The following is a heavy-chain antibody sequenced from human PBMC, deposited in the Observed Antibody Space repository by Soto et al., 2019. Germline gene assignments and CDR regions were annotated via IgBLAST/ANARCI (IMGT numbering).Heavy chain of an antibody. D-gene: IGHD3-10*01. CDR3: ARYDYGSGDDYNIDN. V-gene: IGHV4-4*02. Sequence: QVQLQESGPGLVKPSGTLSLTCAVSGASIISMNWWSWVRQPPGKGLEWIGEIHHSGSTNYNPSLMSRVTISVDKSKNQFSLKLTSVTAADTAVYYCARYDYGSGDDYNIDNWGQGTLVTVSS. CDR1: GASIISMNW. CDR2: IHHSGST. J-gene: IGHJ4*02.